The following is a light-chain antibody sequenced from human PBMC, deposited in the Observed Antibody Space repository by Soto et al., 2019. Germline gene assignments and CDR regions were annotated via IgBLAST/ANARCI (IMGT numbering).Light chain of an antibody. CDR3: SSFTTSRSLV. Sequence: QSALTQPASVSGSPGQSITISCTGTSSDVGGYKYVSWYQQHPGKAPKLMIYDVSYRPSGVSNRFSGSKSGTTASLTISGLQAEDEADYYCSSFTTSRSLVFGGGTKVTVL. CDR2: DVS. V-gene: IGLV2-14*03. CDR1: SSDVGGYKY. J-gene: IGLJ2*01.